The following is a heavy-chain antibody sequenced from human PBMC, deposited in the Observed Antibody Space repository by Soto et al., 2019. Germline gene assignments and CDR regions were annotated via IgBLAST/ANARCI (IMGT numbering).Heavy chain of an antibody. CDR2: IYYSGST. J-gene: IGHJ6*02. D-gene: IGHD2-2*01. CDR1: GGSISSYY. Sequence: SEALSLTCTVSGGSISSYYWSWIRQPPGKGLEWIGYIYYSGSTHYNPSLKSRVTISVDTSKNQFSLKLSSVTAADTAVYYCARHAPYCSSTSHCAYGMDVWGQGTTVT. V-gene: IGHV4-59*08. CDR3: ARHAPYCSSTSHCAYGMDV.